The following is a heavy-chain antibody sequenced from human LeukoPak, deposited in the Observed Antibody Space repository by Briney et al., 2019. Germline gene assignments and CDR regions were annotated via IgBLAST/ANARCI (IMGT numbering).Heavy chain of an antibody. V-gene: IGHV3-48*01. CDR3: ASGSRTGEELDY. J-gene: IGHJ4*02. Sequence: GGSLRLSCAASGFTFSSYSMNWVRQAPGKGLEWVSYISSSSSAIYYADSVKGRFTISRDNAKSSLYLQMNSLRADDMAVYYCASGSRTGEELDYWGQGTLVTVSS. CDR1: GFTFSSYS. D-gene: IGHD1-1*01. CDR2: ISSSSSAI.